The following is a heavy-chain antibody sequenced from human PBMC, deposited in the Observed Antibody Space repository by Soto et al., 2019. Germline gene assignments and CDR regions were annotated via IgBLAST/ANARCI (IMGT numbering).Heavy chain of an antibody. CDR3: ARDDSPGYSYGRDRYNWFDP. V-gene: IGHV3-30-3*01. D-gene: IGHD5-18*01. J-gene: IGHJ5*02. Sequence: QVQLVESGGGVVQPGRSLRLSCAASGFTFSSYAMHWVRQAPGKGLEWVAVISYDGSNKYYADSVKGRFTISRDNSKNTLYLQMNSLRAEDTAVYYCARDDSPGYSYGRDRYNWFDPWGQGTLVTVSS. CDR1: GFTFSSYA. CDR2: ISYDGSNK.